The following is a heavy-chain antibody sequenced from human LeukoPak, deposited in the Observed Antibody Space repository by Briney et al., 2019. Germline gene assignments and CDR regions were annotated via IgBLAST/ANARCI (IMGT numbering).Heavy chain of an antibody. CDR1: GGSISSYY. V-gene: IGHV4-59*08. Sequence: SETLSLTCTVSGGSISSYYWSWIRQPPGKGLEWIGYIYYSGSTNYNPSLKSRVTISVDTSKNQFSLKLSSVTAADTAVYYCARHLYDSSGYYYGYFDYWGQGTLVTVSS. CDR3: ARHLYDSSGYYYGYFDY. D-gene: IGHD3-22*01. J-gene: IGHJ4*02. CDR2: IYYSGST.